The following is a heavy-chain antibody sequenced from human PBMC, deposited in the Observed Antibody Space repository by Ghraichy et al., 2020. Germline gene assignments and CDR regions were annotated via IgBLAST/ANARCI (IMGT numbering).Heavy chain of an antibody. CDR2: ISSNGGST. CDR3: VTGYDSSGYYRY. D-gene: IGHD3-22*01. CDR1: GFTFSSYA. V-gene: IGHV3-64D*06. J-gene: IGHJ4*02. Sequence: GESLNISCSASGFTFSSYAMHWVRQAPGKGLEYVSAISSNGGSTYYADSVKGRFTISRDNSKNTVYLQMSSLRAEDMAVYYCVTGYDSSGYYRYWGQGTLVTVSS.